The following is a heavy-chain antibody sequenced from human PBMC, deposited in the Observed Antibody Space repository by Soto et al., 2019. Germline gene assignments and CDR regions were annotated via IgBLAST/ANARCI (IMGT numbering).Heavy chain of an antibody. J-gene: IGHJ3*01. CDR3: VHLEITWGGVGRNDAFDV. Sequence: QITLMESGPTLVKPTQTLTLTCTFSGFSLSTIGVGVGWIRQPPGKALEWLALIYWDDDRRYSPSLQNRLTMTKDTSRHQVVLVMTNMDPVDTASYYCVHLEITWGGVGRNDAFDVWGQGTMVTVSS. CDR2: IYWDDDR. CDR1: GFSLSTIGVG. D-gene: IGHD3-16*01. V-gene: IGHV2-5*02.